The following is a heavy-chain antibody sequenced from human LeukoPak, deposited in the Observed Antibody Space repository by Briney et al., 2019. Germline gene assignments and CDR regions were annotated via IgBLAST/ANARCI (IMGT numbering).Heavy chain of an antibody. Sequence: ASVNVSCKASGYTFTGYYMHWVRQAPGQGLEWMGRINPNSGGTNYAQKFQGRVTMTRDTSISTAYMELSRLRSDDTAVYYCARAKERTKVGATTIDYWGQGTLVTVSS. J-gene: IGHJ4*02. CDR2: INPNSGGT. CDR3: ARAKERTKVGATTIDY. V-gene: IGHV1-2*06. D-gene: IGHD1-26*01. CDR1: GYTFTGYY.